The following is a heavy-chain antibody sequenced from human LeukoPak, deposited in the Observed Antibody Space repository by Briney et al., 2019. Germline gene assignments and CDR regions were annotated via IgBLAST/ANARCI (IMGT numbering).Heavy chain of an antibody. J-gene: IGHJ1*01. CDR3: ARGQFIAARPGKYFQH. V-gene: IGHV1-8*01. D-gene: IGHD6-6*01. CDR2: MNPNSGNT. Sequence: ASVKVSCKASGYTFTSYDINWVRQATRQGLEWMGWMNPNSGNTGYAQKFQGRVTMTRNTSISTAYMELSSLRSEDTAVYYCARGQFIAARPGKYFQHWGQGTLVTVSS. CDR1: GYTFTSYD.